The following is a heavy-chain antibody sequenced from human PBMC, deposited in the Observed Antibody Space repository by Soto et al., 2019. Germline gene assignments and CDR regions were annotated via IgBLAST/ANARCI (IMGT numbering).Heavy chain of an antibody. J-gene: IGHJ4*02. V-gene: IGHV5-51*01. CDR3: ARLSISDSSHFDY. D-gene: IGHD2-21*01. CDR1: GYSFTSYW. CDR2: IYPADSDT. Sequence: GESLKISCKGSGYSFTSYWIGWVRQMPGKGLEWMGIIYPADSDTRYSPPFQGQVTISADKSISTAYLQWRSLKASDTAMYYCARLSISDSSHFDYWGQGTQVTVSS.